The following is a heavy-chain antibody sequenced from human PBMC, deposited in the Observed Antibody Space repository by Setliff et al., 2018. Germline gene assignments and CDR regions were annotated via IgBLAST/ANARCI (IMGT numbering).Heavy chain of an antibody. CDR1: GGSISSYY. D-gene: IGHD3-22*01. CDR3: ARYDSSGYSENYYFDY. J-gene: IGHJ4*02. CDR2: IYYSGST. Sequence: SETLSLTCTVSGGSISSYYWSWIRQPPGKGLEWIGSIYYSGSTYYNPSLKSRVTISVDTSKNQFSLKLRSVTAADTAIYYCARYDSSGYSENYYFDYWGQGTLVTVSS. V-gene: IGHV4-59*12.